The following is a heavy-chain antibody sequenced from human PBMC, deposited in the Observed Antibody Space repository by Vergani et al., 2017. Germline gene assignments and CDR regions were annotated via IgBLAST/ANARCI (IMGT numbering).Heavy chain of an antibody. CDR3: ARAADYYDSSGAQFDY. D-gene: IGHD3-22*01. CDR1: GYTFTSYG. Sequence: QVQLVQSGAEVKKPGASVKVSCKASGYTFTSYGISWVRQAPGQGLEWMGGIIPIFGTANYAQKFQGRVTITADESTSTAYMELSSLRSEDTAVYYCARAADYYDSSGAQFDYWGQGTLVTVSS. CDR2: IIPIFGTA. J-gene: IGHJ4*02. V-gene: IGHV1-69*13.